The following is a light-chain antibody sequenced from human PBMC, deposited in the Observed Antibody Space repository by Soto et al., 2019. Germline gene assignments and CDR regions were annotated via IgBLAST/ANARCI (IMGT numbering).Light chain of an antibody. CDR3: QQYGSSPKT. J-gene: IGKJ1*01. Sequence: DIQMTQSPSSLSASVGDRVTITCRASQGIRNDLAWFQQKPGKAPKRLIYAASNLQSGIPDRFSGSGSGTDFTLTISRLEPEDFAVYYCQQYGSSPKTFGQGTKVDIK. CDR1: QGIRND. CDR2: AAS. V-gene: IGKV1-17*01.